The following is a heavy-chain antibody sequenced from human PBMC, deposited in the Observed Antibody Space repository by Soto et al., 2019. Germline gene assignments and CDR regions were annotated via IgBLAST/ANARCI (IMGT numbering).Heavy chain of an antibody. V-gene: IGHV3-30*18. CDR1: GFTFSSYG. Sequence: PGGSLRLSCAASGFTFSSYGMHWVRQAPGKGLEWVAVISYDGSNKYYADSVKGRFTISRDNSKNTLYLQMNSLRAEDTAVYYCAKEGYYDSSVFDPWGQGTLVTVSS. CDR2: ISYDGSNK. D-gene: IGHD3-22*01. J-gene: IGHJ5*02. CDR3: AKEGYYDSSVFDP.